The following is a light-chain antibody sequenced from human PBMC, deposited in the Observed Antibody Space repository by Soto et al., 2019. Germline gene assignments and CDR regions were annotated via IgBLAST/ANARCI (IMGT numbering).Light chain of an antibody. CDR1: ESISSGH. CDR2: GIF. CDR3: QDYGSSLT. V-gene: IGKV3-20*01. J-gene: IGKJ4*01. Sequence: EIVLTQSAGTLPLSPGERATVSCWASESISSGHLAWFQQRRGQAPMLLIYGIFIRATSIPERVSGSGSGIDFTLTLSRLEPEDFAVYFCQDYGSSLTFSGGTRVDI.